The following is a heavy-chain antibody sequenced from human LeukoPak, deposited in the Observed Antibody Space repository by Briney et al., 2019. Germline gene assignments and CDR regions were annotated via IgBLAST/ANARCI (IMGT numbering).Heavy chain of an antibody. CDR2: ISYGSSTI. D-gene: IGHD1-7*01. CDR1: GFTFSRYN. CDR3: ARDITTGTTLN. Sequence: GGSLRLSCAASGFTFSRYNMNWVRQAPGRGLEWISYISYGSSTIYYADSVKGRFTISRDNAKSSLYLQMNSLRAEDTAVYYCARDITTGTTLNWGQGTLVTVSS. J-gene: IGHJ4*02. V-gene: IGHV3-48*01.